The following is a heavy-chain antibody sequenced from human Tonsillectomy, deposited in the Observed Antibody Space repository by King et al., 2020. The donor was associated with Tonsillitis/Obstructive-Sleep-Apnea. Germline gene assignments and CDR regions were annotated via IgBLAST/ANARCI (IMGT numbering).Heavy chain of an antibody. J-gene: IGHJ4*02. Sequence: QLVQSGAEVKKSGESLRISCKGSGYSFTSYWISWVRQMPGKGLEWMGRIDPSDSYTNYSPSFQGHVTISADKSISTAYLQWSSLKASDTAMYYCATESRYCSSTSCYTAFDWGQGTLVTVSS. D-gene: IGHD2-2*02. V-gene: IGHV5-10-1*01. CDR1: GYSFTSYW. CDR2: IDPSDSYT. CDR3: ATESRYCSSTSCYTAFD.